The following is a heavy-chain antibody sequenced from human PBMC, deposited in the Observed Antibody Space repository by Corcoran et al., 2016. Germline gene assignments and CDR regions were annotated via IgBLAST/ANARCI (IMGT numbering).Heavy chain of an antibody. D-gene: IGHD2-2*01. CDR2: ISAYNGNT. Sequence: QVQLVQSGAEVKKPGASVKVSCKASGYTFTSYGINCVRQGPGQGLEWMGWISAYNGNTNYAQEFQGRVTMTTDTSTSTAYMELRNLRSDDTAVYYCARSSTNCFSCWFDPWGQGTLVTVSS. V-gene: IGHV1-18*01. CDR1: GYTFTSYG. J-gene: IGHJ5*02. CDR3: ARSSTNCFSCWFDP.